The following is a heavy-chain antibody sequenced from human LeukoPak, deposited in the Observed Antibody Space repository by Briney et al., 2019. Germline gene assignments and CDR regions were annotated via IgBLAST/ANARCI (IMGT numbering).Heavy chain of an antibody. Sequence: SETLSLTCTVSGGSISSYYWGWIRQPPGKGVEWIGYIYYSGSTNYNPSLKSRVTISVDTSKNQFSLKLSSVTAADTAVYYCAREVWDYDTYYYGMDVWGQGTTVTVSS. CDR2: IYYSGST. J-gene: IGHJ6*02. V-gene: IGHV4-59*01. D-gene: IGHD1-7*01. CDR1: GGSISSYY. CDR3: AREVWDYDTYYYGMDV.